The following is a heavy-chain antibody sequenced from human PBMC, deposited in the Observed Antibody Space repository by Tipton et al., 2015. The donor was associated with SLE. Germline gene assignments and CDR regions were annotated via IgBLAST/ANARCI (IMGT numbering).Heavy chain of an antibody. CDR3: ARGGVGGYDYFDY. V-gene: IGHV4-31*03. J-gene: IGHJ4*02. CDR2: INYVGST. CDR1: GGSISTYY. D-gene: IGHD5-12*01. Sequence: LRLSCTVSGGSISTYYWTWIRQHPGKGLEWIGHINYVGSTYYKPSLKSRLTISVDTSKNQFSLQLSSVTAADTAVYFCARGGVGGYDYFDYWGQGTLVTVSS.